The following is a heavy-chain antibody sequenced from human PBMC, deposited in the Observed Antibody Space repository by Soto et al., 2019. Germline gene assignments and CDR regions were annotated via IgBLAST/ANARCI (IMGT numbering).Heavy chain of an antibody. D-gene: IGHD3-16*01. CDR2: IYYSGST. J-gene: IGHJ3*02. V-gene: IGHV4-59*01. CDR3: ASDRKSGGRLGGFDAFDI. CDR1: GGSISGYY. Sequence: SETLSLTCTVSGGSISGYYWTWIRQPPGKGLEWIGYIYYSGSTDYNPSLKSRVTISLDTSKNHFSLKLSSVTAADTAVYYCASDRKSGGRLGGFDAFDIWGQGTMVTVSS.